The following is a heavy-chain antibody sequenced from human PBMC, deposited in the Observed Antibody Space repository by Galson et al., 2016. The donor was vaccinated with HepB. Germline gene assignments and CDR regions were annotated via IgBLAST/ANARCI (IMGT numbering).Heavy chain of an antibody. D-gene: IGHD3-3*01. J-gene: IGHJ1*01. Sequence: SLRLSCAASGFTFSSYGMHWVRQAPGKGLEWVAVISYDGSNKYYADSVKGRFTISRDNSKNTLYLQMNSLRAEDTAVYFCTTQTRRDFWSGYQNKQPEYFQHWGQGTLVTVSS. CDR1: GFTFSSYG. CDR3: TTQTRRDFWSGYQNKQPEYFQH. CDR2: ISYDGSNK. V-gene: IGHV3-30*03.